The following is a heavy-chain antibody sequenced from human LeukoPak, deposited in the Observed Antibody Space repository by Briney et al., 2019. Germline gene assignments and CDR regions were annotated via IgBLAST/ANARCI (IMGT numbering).Heavy chain of an antibody. CDR1: GFTFRNYA. V-gene: IGHV3-30*02. J-gene: IGHJ6*03. CDR2: IWSDGNNR. D-gene: IGHD2-8*02. CDR3: AKDPGASVSGFYMDV. Sequence: GGSLRLSCAASGFTFRNYAMHWVRQATGKGLEWVSFIWSDGNNRFYADSVKGRFTISRDNSKNMLYLQMDTLRAEDTALYYCAKDPGASVSGFYMDVWGKGTTVIVSS.